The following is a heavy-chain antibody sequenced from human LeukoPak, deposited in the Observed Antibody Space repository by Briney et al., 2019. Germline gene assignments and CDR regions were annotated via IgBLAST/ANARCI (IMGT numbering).Heavy chain of an antibody. CDR1: GFTVSSNY. D-gene: IGHD2-2*01. V-gene: IGHV3-66*01. J-gene: IGHJ4*02. CDR2: IYSGGST. Sequence: PGGSLRLSCAASGFTVSSNYMSWVRQAPGKGLEWVSVIYSGGSTYYADSVKGRFTISRDNSKNTLYLQMNSLRAKDTAVYYCAEDGHLTPSRYCSSTSCYYMYYFDYWGQGTLVTVSS. CDR3: AEDGHLTPSRYCSSTSCYYMYYFDY.